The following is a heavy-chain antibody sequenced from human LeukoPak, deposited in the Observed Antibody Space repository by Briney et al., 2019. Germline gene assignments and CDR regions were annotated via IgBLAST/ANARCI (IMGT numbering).Heavy chain of an antibody. Sequence: PGGSLRLSCVASGFVFSAYGMHWVRQTPGKGLEWVTFIGPDGGDEYYTDSVRGRFTTSRDNSRNTVHLQMNNLRPDGTAMYYCAKERGYYDNSGYLIWGQGTLVTVSS. CDR1: GFVFSAYG. J-gene: IGHJ4*02. CDR2: IGPDGGDE. V-gene: IGHV3-30*02. D-gene: IGHD3-22*01. CDR3: AKERGYYDNSGYLI.